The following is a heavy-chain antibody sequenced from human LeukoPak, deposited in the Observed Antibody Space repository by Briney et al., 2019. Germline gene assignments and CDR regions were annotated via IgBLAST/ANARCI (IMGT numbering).Heavy chain of an antibody. J-gene: IGHJ4*02. Sequence: GGPLRLSCAASGFTFNSYGFHWVRQAPGKGLEWVADIWYDGSNKYYADSVKGRFTISRDNSKNTVSLQMSSLRAEDTAVYYCVRAYSGFSSRGFDYWGQGTLVSVPS. V-gene: IGHV3-33*01. CDR3: VRAYSGFSSRGFDY. D-gene: IGHD5-12*01. CDR1: GFTFNSYG. CDR2: IWYDGSNK.